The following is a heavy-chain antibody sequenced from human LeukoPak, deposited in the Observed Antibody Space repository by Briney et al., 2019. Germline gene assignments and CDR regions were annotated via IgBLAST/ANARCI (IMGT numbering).Heavy chain of an antibody. CDR1: GFTFSSCA. V-gene: IGHV3-23*01. CDR3: AKDPGRYYYDSSAFDY. CDR2: ISGSGGST. J-gene: IGHJ4*02. D-gene: IGHD3-22*01. Sequence: GGSLRLSCAASGFTFSSCAMSWVRQAPGKGLEWVSAISGSGGSTYYADSVKGRFTISRDNSKNTLYLQMNSLRAEDTAVYYCAKDPGRYYYDSSAFDYWGQGTLVTVSS.